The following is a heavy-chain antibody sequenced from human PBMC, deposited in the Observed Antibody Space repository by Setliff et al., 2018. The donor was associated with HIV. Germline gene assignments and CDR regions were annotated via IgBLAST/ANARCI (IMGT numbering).Heavy chain of an antibody. V-gene: IGHV2-5*02. J-gene: IGHJ4*01. D-gene: IGHD3-10*01. Sequence: VSGPTLVNPTETLTLTCAFSGFSLATDGVSLGWIRQPPGEGPEWLALIYWDGDTRYNPSLKGRLTVTKATSNNHVVLIMSHMDPEDTATYFCAHVNSSRSVYFDSWGEGMLVTAPQ. CDR1: GFSLATDGVS. CDR3: AHVNSSRSVYFDS. CDR2: IYWDGDT.